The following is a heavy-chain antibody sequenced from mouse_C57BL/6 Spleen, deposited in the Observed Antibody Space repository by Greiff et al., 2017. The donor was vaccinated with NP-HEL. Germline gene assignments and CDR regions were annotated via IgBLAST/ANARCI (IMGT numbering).Heavy chain of an antibody. V-gene: IGHV5-17*01. CDR3: ARPGGLRRDYAMDY. D-gene: IGHD2-2*01. J-gene: IGHJ4*01. CDR2: ISSGSSTI. CDR1: GFTFSDYG. Sequence: EVQVVESGGGLVKPGGSLKLSCAASGFTFSDYGMHWVRQAPEKGLEWVAYISSGSSTIYYADTVKGRFTISRDNAKNTLFLQMTSLRSEDTAMYYCARPGGLRRDYAMDYWGQGTSVTVSS.